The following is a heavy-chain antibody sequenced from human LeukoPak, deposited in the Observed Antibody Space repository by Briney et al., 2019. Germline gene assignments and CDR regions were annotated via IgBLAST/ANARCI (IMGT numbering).Heavy chain of an antibody. J-gene: IGHJ6*03. CDR1: GYTFTSYD. CDR3: ASFYCSSTSCPIYYYYYMDV. CDR2: MNPNSGNT. D-gene: IGHD2-2*01. V-gene: IGHV1-8*03. Sequence: ASVKVSCKASGYTFTSYDINWVRQATGQGLEWMGWMNPNSGNTGYAQKFQGRVTITRNTSISTAYMELSSLRSEDTAVYYCASFYCSSTSCPIYYYYYMDVWGKGTTVTVSS.